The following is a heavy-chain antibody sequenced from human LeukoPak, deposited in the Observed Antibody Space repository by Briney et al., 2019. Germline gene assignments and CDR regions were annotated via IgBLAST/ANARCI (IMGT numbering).Heavy chain of an antibody. J-gene: IGHJ6*02. CDR3: ARDRCSGGSCHPHYGMDA. V-gene: IGHV3-66*01. D-gene: IGHD2-15*01. CDR1: GFTVSSNY. CDR2: IYSGGST. Sequence: GGSLRLSCAASGFTVSSNYMSWVRQAPGKGLEWVSVIYSGGSTYYADSVKGRFAISRDNSKNTLYLQMNSLRAEDTAVYYCARDRCSGGSCHPHYGMDAWGQGTTVTVSS.